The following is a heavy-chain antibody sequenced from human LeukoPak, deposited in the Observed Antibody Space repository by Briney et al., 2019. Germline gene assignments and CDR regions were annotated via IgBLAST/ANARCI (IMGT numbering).Heavy chain of an antibody. J-gene: IGHJ4*02. CDR1: GDSVSSNSAA. CDR3: ARDHAQYYYDSSGYLFDY. D-gene: IGHD3-22*01. Sequence: SQTLSLTCAISGDSVSSNSAAWNWIRQSPSRGLEWLGRTYYRSKWYNDYAVSVKSRININPDTSKNQFSLQLNSVTPEDTAVYYCARDHAQYYYDSSGYLFDYWGQGTLVTVSS. CDR2: TYYRSKWYN. V-gene: IGHV6-1*01.